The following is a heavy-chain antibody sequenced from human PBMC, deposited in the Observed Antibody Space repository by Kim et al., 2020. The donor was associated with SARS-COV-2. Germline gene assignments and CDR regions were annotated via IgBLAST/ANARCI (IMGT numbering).Heavy chain of an antibody. CDR1: GGTFSSYA. Sequence: SVKVSCKASGGTFSSYAISWVRQAPGQGLEWMGGIIPIFGTANYAQKFQGRVTITADESTSTAYMELSSLRSEDTAVYYCARDSQYQLLFSAFDIWGQGTMVTVSS. CDR2: IIPIFGTA. V-gene: IGHV1-69*13. CDR3: ARDSQYQLLFSAFDI. D-gene: IGHD2-2*01. J-gene: IGHJ3*02.